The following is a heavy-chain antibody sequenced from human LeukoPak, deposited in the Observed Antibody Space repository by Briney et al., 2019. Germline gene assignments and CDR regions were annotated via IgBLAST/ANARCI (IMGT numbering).Heavy chain of an antibody. D-gene: IGHD4-11*01. CDR2: INTDGRTI. CDR3: VRSAFLTTEFYFDY. V-gene: IGHV3-74*01. CDR1: GFTFSSYA. Sequence: PGGSLRLSCAASGFTFSSYAMHWVRQAPGKGLVWVSRINTDGRTITYADSVKGRFTISRDNAKDTLYLQMNSLRAEDTAVYYCVRSAFLTTEFYFDYWGHGTLVTVSS. J-gene: IGHJ4*01.